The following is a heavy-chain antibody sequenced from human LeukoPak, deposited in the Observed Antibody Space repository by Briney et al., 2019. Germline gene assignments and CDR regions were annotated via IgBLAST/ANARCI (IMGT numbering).Heavy chain of an antibody. CDR2: ISGSNSYI. CDR1: GFTFNSYS. D-gene: IGHD3-22*01. V-gene: IGHV3-21*01. Sequence: GGSLRLSCAASGFTFNSYSMNWVRQAPGKGLEWVSSISGSNSYIYYADSMKGRFTISRDNAKNSLYLQMNSLRAEDTAVYYCAPSLYYDKRPFAFDIWGQGTMVTVSS. J-gene: IGHJ3*02. CDR3: APSLYYDKRPFAFDI.